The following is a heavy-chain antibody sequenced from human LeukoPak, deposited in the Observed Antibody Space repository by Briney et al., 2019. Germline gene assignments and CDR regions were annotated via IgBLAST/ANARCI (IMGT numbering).Heavy chain of an antibody. CDR1: GYTFTSYD. D-gene: IGHD3-3*01. J-gene: IGHJ3*02. V-gene: IGHV1-8*03. CDR2: MNPNSGNT. CDR3: ARSHPDRFLEWLSGYGAFDI. Sequence: ASVNVSCKASGYTFTSYDINWVRQATGQGLEWMGWMNPNSGNTGYAQKFQGRVTITRNTSISTAYMELSSLRSEDTAVYYCARSHPDRFLEWLSGYGAFDIWGQGTMVTVSS.